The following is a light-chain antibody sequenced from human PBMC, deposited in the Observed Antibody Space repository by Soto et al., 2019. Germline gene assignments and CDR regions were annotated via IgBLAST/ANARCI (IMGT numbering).Light chain of an antibody. V-gene: IGKV3-11*01. CDR3: QHRSNWPIT. CDR1: RSVTNNY. CDR2: GAS. Sequence: EIVLKQSPATLSLSPGERATLSCRASRSVTNNYLAWHQQKPGQTPRLLIYGASSRATGIPARFSGSGSGTDFTLTISSLEPEDFAVYYCQHRSNWPITFGQGTRLEIK. J-gene: IGKJ5*01.